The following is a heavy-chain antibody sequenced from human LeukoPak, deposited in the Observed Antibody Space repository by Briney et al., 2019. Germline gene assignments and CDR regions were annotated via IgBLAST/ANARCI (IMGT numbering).Heavy chain of an antibody. CDR3: ASVDIVGATGDY. D-gene: IGHD1-26*01. CDR1: GGSISSSSYY. J-gene: IGHJ4*02. Sequence: SETLSLTCTVSGGSISSSSYYWGWIRQPPGKGLEWIGSIYYSGSTYYNPSLKSRVTISVDTSKNQFSLKLSSVTAADTAVYYCASVDIVGATGDYWGQGTLVTVSS. CDR2: IYYSGST. V-gene: IGHV4-39*07.